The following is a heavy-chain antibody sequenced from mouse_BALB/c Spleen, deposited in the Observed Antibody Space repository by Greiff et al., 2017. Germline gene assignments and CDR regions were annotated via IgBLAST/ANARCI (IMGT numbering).Heavy chain of an antibody. CDR1: GFSLTGYG. CDR2: IWGDGST. J-gene: IGHJ1*01. CDR3: ARAHYYGYDWYFDV. V-gene: IGHV2-6-7*01. Sequence: VQRVESGPGLVAPSQSLSITCTVSGFSLTGYGVNWVRQPPGKGLEWLGMIWGDGSTDYNSALKSRLSISKDNSKSQVFLKMNSLQTDDTARYYCARAHYYGYDWYFDVWGAGTTVTVSS. D-gene: IGHD1-2*01.